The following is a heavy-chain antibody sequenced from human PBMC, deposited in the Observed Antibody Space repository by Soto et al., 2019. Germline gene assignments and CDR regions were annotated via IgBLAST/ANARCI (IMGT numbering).Heavy chain of an antibody. CDR1: GYRFTSYG. CDR3: AMVDVYVTPSPQDV. CDR2: INAYNGNT. J-gene: IGHJ6*02. V-gene: IGHV1-18*01. D-gene: IGHD3-16*01. Sequence: ASVKVSCKASGYRFTSYGIGWVRQAPGQGFEWMGWINAYNGNTNYAQNLQGRVTLTTDTSTSTAYVELRSLRSNDTAVYYCAMVDVYVTPSPQDVWGQGTTVTVSS.